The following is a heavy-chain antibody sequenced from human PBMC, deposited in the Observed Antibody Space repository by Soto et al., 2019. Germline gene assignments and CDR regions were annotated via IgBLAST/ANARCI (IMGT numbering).Heavy chain of an antibody. CDR2: ISAYNGNT. D-gene: IGHD3-22*01. CDR3: AGVPNYYDSSGYYSDY. J-gene: IGHJ4*02. CDR1: GYTFTSYG. V-gene: IGHV1-18*04. Sequence: ASVKVSCKASGYTFTSYGISWVRQAPGQGLEWMGWISAYNGNTNYAQKLQGRVTMTTDTSTSTAYMELRSLRSDDTAVYYCAGVPNYYDSSGYYSDYWGQGTLVTVSS.